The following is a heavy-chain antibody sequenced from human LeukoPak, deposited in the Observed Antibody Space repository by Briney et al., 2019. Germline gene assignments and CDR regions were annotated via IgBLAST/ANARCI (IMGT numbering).Heavy chain of an antibody. V-gene: IGHV3-30*18. CDR2: ILYDGSNK. CDR3: AKDNIAAALGY. D-gene: IGHD6-13*01. J-gene: IGHJ4*02. CDR1: GFTFSSYG. Sequence: GGSLRLSCAASGFTFSSYGMHWVRQAPGKGLEWVAVILYDGSNKYYADSVKGRFTISRDNSKNTLYLQMNSLRAEDTAVYYCAKDNIAAALGYWGQGTLVTVSS.